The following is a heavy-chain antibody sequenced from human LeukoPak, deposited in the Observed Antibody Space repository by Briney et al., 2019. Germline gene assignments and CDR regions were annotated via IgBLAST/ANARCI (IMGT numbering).Heavy chain of an antibody. J-gene: IGHJ4*02. CDR3: ARGLVVAAPIQGDY. V-gene: IGHV3-30-3*01. CDR2: ISYDGSNK. D-gene: IGHD2-15*01. CDR1: GFIFNYYW. Sequence: GGSLRLSCAASGFIFNYYWMSWVRQAPGKGLEWVAVISYDGSNKYYADSVKGRFTISRDNSKNTLYLQMNSLRAEDTAVYYCARGLVVAAPIQGDYWGQGTLVTVSS.